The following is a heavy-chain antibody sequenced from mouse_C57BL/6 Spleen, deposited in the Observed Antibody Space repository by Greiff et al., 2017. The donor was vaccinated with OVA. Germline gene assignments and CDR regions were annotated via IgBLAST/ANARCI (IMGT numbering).Heavy chain of an antibody. CDR1: EYAFPSHD. Sequence: EVHLVESGGGLVQPGESLKLSCESNEYAFPSHDMSWVRKTPEKRLELVASINSGGGSTYYPDTMERRFIISRDNTKKTLYLQMGSLRSEDTALYYCARLLAGYYAMDYWGQGTSVTVSS. D-gene: IGHD1-1*01. CDR3: ARLLAGYYAMDY. V-gene: IGHV5-2*01. J-gene: IGHJ4*01. CDR2: INSGGGST.